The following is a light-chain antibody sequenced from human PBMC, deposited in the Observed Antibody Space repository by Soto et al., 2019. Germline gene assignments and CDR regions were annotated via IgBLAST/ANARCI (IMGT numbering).Light chain of an antibody. CDR3: SSDAGNSEV. Sequence: QSALTQPASVSGSPGQSITISCTGSSSDVASYDLVSWYQQHPGKAPKPMIYEVTKRPSGVSNRFSGSKSGNTASLTISGLQAEDEADYSCSSDAGNSEVFGTGTKLTVL. V-gene: IGLV2-23*02. CDR1: SSDVASYDL. CDR2: EVT. J-gene: IGLJ1*01.